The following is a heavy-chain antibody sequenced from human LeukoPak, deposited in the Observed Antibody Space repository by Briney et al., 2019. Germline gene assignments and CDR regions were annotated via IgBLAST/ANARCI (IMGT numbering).Heavy chain of an antibody. CDR2: ISGSGGST. Sequence: GGTLRLSCAASGFTLSSYAMSWVRQALGRGLEWVSAISGSGGSTYYADSVKGRFTISRDNSKNTLYLQMNSLRAEDTAVYYCAKDEAYTAMWRIRYFDYWGQGTLVTVSS. J-gene: IGHJ4*02. D-gene: IGHD5-18*01. V-gene: IGHV3-23*01. CDR3: AKDEAYTAMWRIRYFDY. CDR1: GFTLSSYA.